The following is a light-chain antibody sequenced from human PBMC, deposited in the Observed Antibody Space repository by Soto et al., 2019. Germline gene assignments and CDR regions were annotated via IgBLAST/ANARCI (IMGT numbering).Light chain of an antibody. Sequence: QSALTLPASLSGSPGQSITISCTGTSSDIGGYNYVSWYQQHPGKAPKLIISDVSNRPSGVSNGFSGSKSGNTASLTISGLQAEDHADNYCSSYRASGTTHDVFGTGTKLTVL. J-gene: IGLJ1*01. V-gene: IGLV2-14*03. CDR1: SSDIGGYNY. CDR3: SSYRASGTTHDV. CDR2: DVS.